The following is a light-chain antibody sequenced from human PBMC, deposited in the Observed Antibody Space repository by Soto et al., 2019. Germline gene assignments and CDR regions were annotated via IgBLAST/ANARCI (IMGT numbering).Light chain of an antibody. CDR2: GAS. V-gene: IGKV3-20*01. Sequence: EIVLTQSPGTLSLSPGERATLACRANQSVSSSYLAWYQQKPGQAPRLLIYGASSRATDIPDSFSGSGSGTDFTLTISSLEPEDFAVYYCQQYGSSLWTFGQGTKVESK. CDR3: QQYGSSLWT. J-gene: IGKJ1*01. CDR1: QSVSSSY.